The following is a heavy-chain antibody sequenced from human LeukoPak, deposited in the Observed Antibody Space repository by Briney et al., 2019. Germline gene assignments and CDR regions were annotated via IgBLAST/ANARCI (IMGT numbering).Heavy chain of an antibody. V-gene: IGHV4-59*01. CDR2: IYHGGTI. Sequence: SETLSLTCTLSGGSISTYQGTWIRHPPGKPREWIGYIYHGGTINYNPSFKSRVTISVDMSQNQFSLRLTSVTAADTAVYYCARGLLRGGGPTFDNWGQGTLVAVAS. CDR1: GGSISTYQ. J-gene: IGHJ4*02. CDR3: ARGLLRGGGPTFDN. D-gene: IGHD2-15*01.